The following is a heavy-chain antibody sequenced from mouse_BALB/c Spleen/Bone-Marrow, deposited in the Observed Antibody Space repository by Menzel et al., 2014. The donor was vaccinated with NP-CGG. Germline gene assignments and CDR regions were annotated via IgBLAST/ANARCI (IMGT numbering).Heavy chain of an antibody. Sequence: VKLMESGAELVRPGSPVNISCKASGYVFSNYWMNWVKLRPGQGLEWIGQIYPGDGDTNYNGKFKGKATLTADKSSSAAYMQLSSLTSEDSAVYFCARGVYPDYWRQGHILTVCS. D-gene: IGHD1-1*01. CDR3: ARGVYPDY. V-gene: IGHV1-80*01. J-gene: IGHJ2*01. CDR2: IYPGDGDT. CDR1: GYVFSNYW.